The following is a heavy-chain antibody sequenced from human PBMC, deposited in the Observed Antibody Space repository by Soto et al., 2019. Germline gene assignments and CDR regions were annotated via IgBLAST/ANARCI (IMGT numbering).Heavy chain of an antibody. V-gene: IGHV4-30-2*01. CDR3: ARVLPSGLEYSNSWYYDY. CDR2: IYHSVST. D-gene: IGHD6-13*01. J-gene: IGHJ4*02. CDR1: GGSISSGGYS. Sequence: PSETLSLTCAVSGGSISSGGYSWSWIRQPPGKGLEWIGYIYHSVSTYYNTSLKSRVTISVDRSKNQFSLKLSSVTAADTAVYYCARVLPSGLEYSNSWYYDYWGQGTLVTVSS.